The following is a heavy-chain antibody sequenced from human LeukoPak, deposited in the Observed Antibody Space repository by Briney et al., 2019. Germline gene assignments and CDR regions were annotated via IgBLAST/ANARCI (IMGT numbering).Heavy chain of an antibody. D-gene: IGHD5-12*01. Sequence: SETLSLTCTVSGGSVTSHDWSWIRQPPGKGLEWIGYISYSGNTNYNPSLKSRVTISVDTSKNQFSLKLSSVTAADTAVYYCARSGGYSNPEGIWGQGTMVTVTS. J-gene: IGHJ3*02. CDR1: GGSVTSHD. V-gene: IGHV4-59*08. CDR2: ISYSGNT. CDR3: ARSGGYSNPEGI.